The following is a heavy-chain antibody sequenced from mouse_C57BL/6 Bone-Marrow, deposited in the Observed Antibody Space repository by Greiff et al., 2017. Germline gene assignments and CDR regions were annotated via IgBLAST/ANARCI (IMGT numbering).Heavy chain of an antibody. V-gene: IGHV1-52*01. J-gene: IGHJ2*01. CDR1: GYTFTSYW. CDR2: IDPSDSET. Sequence: VQLQQPGAELVRPGSSVKLSCKASGYTFTSYWMHWVQQRPIQGLEWIGNIDPSDSETHYQQKFKDKDTLTVDKSSSTAYMQLSSLTSEDSAGYDCARWGIDYWGQGTTVTVSS. CDR3: ARWGIDY.